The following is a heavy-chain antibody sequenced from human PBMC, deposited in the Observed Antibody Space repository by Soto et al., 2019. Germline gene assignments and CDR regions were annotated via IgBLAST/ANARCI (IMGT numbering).Heavy chain of an antibody. Sequence: PGGSLRLSCAASGFTFSSYGMHWVRQAPGKGLEWVAVISYDGSNKYYADSVKGRFTISRDNSKNTLYLQMNSPRAEDTAVYYCAKDRVLLWFGELGSLGEGPWGQGTMVTVSS. J-gene: IGHJ3*01. D-gene: IGHD3-10*01. CDR1: GFTFSSYG. V-gene: IGHV3-30*18. CDR3: AKDRVLLWFGELGSLGEGP. CDR2: ISYDGSNK.